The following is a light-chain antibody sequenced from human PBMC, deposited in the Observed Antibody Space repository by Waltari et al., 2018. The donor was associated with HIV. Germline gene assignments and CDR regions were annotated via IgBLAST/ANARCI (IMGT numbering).Light chain of an antibody. J-gene: IGKJ5*01. CDR2: DAS. Sequence: EVVLTQSPATLSVSPGERATLSCRASQSVSTYLAWYQHKPGQGPRLIFDASSRATGIPARFSGSGSGTDFTLTISSLEPEDSAVYYCQQRYNWPPITFGQGTRLEIK. CDR3: QQRYNWPPIT. V-gene: IGKV3-11*01. CDR1: QSVSTY.